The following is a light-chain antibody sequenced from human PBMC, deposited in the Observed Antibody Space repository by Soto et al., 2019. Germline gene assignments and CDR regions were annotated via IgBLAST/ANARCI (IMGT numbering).Light chain of an antibody. Sequence: QSALTQPASVSGSPGQAITISCSGTSSDVGAFNYVSWYQQHPGKAPKLMIYDVSNRPSGVSNRFSGSKSGNTASLTISGLRAEDEADYYCNSYTSNNTYVFATGTKLTVL. J-gene: IGLJ1*01. CDR1: SSDVGAFNY. CDR2: DVS. V-gene: IGLV2-14*03. CDR3: NSYTSNNTYV.